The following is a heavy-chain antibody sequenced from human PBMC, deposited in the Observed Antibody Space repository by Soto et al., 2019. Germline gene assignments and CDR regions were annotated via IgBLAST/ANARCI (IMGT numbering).Heavy chain of an antibody. J-gene: IGHJ4*02. CDR1: GFTFSSYG. V-gene: IGHV3-33*08. CDR2: IYYDGNNK. Sequence: QVHLVESGGGVVQPGKSLRLSCAAAGFTFSSYGMHWVRQAPGKGLEWLAMIYYDGNNKYYADSVKGRFTISRDNSRNTLYLQMNSLRAEDTGIYYCARVGGTVTSDFWGQGTLVNVSS. D-gene: IGHD4-17*01. CDR3: ARVGGTVTSDF.